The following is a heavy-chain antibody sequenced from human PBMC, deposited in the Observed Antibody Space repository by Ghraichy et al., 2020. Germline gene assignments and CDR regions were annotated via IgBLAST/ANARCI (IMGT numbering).Heavy chain of an antibody. CDR1: VGSFSGYY. Sequence: SETLSLTCAVYVGSFSGYYWSWIRQPPGKGLEWIGEINHSGSTNYNPSLKSRVTISVDTSKNQFSLKLSSVTAADTSVYYCARRGAYYGSGSPNPSTTPFRGFDPWGQGTLVIVSS. D-gene: IGHD3-10*01. CDR2: INHSGST. V-gene: IGHV4-34*01. J-gene: IGHJ5*02. CDR3: ARRGAYYGSGSPNPSTTPFRGFDP.